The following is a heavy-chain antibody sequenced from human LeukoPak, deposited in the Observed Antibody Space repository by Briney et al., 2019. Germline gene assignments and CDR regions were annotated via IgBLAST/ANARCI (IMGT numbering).Heavy chain of an antibody. V-gene: IGHV4-34*01. CDR1: GGSFSGYY. J-gene: IGHJ4*02. CDR3: ARVDSSGYYYAMDY. Sequence: SETLSLTCAVYGGSFSGYYWSWIRQPPGKGLEWIGEINHSGSTNYNPSLKSRVTISVDTSKNQFSLKLSSVTAADTAVYYCARVDSSGYYYAMDYWGQGTLVTVSS. CDR2: INHSGST. D-gene: IGHD3-22*01.